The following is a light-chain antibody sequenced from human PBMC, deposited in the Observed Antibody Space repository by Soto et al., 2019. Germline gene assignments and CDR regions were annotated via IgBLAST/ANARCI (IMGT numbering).Light chain of an antibody. CDR2: GAF. CDR1: QSVSSN. J-gene: IGKJ1*01. V-gene: IGKV3-15*01. CDR3: QQYNNWPGT. Sequence: EIVMTQSPPTLSVSPGERATLSFSASQSVSSNLAWYQQKPGQAPRLLIYGAFTRATGIPARFSGSGSGTEFTLTISSLQCEDFAVYYCQQYNNWPGTFGQGTKVDI.